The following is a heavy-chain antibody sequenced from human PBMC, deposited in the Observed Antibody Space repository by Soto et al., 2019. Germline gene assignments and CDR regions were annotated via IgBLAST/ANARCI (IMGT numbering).Heavy chain of an antibody. CDR3: ATDRYQVISNGMDV. D-gene: IGHD2-2*01. CDR2: INPETGGT. J-gene: IGHJ6*02. V-gene: IGHV1-2*02. CDR1: GYTFTGYY. Sequence: QVQLVQSGAAVKTPGASVRVSCKASGYTFTGYYVHWVREAPGQGLEWMGWINPETGGTSYAQKFQGRVTLSRDTSLNTAYLVLSRLRFDEAAVYFCATDRYQVISNGMDVWGQGTKVTVS.